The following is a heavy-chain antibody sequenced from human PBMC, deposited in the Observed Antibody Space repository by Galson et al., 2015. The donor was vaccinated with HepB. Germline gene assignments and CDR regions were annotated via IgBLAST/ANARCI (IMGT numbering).Heavy chain of an antibody. J-gene: IGHJ4*02. CDR3: ARGLPPGFLELEY. CDR2: INPNSGNT. CDR1: GYTFTSYD. V-gene: IGHV1-8*01. D-gene: IGHD3-3*01. Sequence: SVKVSCKASGYTFTSYDINWVRQATGQGLEWIGWINPNSGNTGYAQKFQGRVTMTRNTSISTVYMELSSLRSEDTAMYYCARGLPPGFLELEYWGQGTPVTVSS.